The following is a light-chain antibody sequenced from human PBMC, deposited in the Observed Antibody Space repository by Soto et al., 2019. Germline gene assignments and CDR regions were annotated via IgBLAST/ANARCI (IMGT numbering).Light chain of an antibody. CDR1: SSDVGDYNY. J-gene: IGLJ2*01. CDR2: DVS. Sequence: QSALTQPASVSGSPGQSITISCTATSSDVGDYNYVSWDQQHPGKAPKLMIYDVSNRPSGVSDRFSGSKSGNTASLTISGVQAGDEGDYYCSSYATSGTFLVFGGGTKLTVL. CDR3: SSYATSGTFLV. V-gene: IGLV2-14*03.